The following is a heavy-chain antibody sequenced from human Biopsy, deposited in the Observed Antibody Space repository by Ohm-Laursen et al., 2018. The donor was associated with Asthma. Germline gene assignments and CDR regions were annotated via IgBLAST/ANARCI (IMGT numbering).Heavy chain of an antibody. J-gene: IGHJ4*02. D-gene: IGHD1-20*01. CDR2: IYSGGTS. V-gene: IGHV3-53*01. Sequence: SPRLSCAASGFAVSRDHMFWVRQAPGKGLEWVSVIYSGGTSHTADSVRGRFTISRDYSKNTLYLQLHSLRAEDTAVYYCARGDRSNWSHYYFDYWGQGTLVTVSS. CDR1: GFAVSRDH. CDR3: ARGDRSNWSHYYFDY.